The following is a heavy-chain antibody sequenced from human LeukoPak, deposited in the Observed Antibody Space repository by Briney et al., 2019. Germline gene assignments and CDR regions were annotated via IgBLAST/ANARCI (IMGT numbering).Heavy chain of an antibody. CDR1: GFTFSSYG. Sequence: GGSLRLSCAASGFTFSSYGMHWVRQAPGKGLEWVAVISYDGSNKYYADSVKGRFTISRDNSKNTLYLQMNSLRAEDTAVYYCAKDLSRYYYDSSGGDWGQGTLVTVSS. V-gene: IGHV3-30*18. J-gene: IGHJ4*02. CDR3: AKDLSRYYYDSSGGD. CDR2: ISYDGSNK. D-gene: IGHD3-22*01.